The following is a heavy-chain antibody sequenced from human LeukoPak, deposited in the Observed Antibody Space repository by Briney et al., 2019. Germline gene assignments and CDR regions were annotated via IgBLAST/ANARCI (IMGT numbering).Heavy chain of an antibody. CDR1: GYTFTGYY. V-gene: IGHV1-2*02. D-gene: IGHD1-1*01. CDR2: ISPNSGGT. CDR3: ARDLPTGTTYYYGMDV. J-gene: IGHJ6*02. Sequence: ASVKVSCKASGYTFTGYYMHWVRQAPGQGLEWMGWISPNSGGTNYAQKFQGRVTMTRDTSISTAYMELSRLRSDDTAVYYCARDLPTGTTYYYGMDVWGQGTTVTVSS.